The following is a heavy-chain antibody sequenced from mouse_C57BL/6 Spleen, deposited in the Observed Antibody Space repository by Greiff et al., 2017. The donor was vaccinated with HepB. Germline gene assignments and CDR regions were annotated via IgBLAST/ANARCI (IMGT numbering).Heavy chain of an antibody. V-gene: IGHV5-9-1*02. D-gene: IGHD1-1*01. CDR2: ISSGGDYI. CDR3: TRDPSYYYGSSYGFAY. Sequence: EVKLMESGEGLVKPGESLKLSCAASGFTFSSYAMSWVRQTPEKRLEWVAYISSGGDYIYYADTVKGRFTISRDNARNTLYLQMSSLKSEDTAMYYCTRDPSYYYGSSYGFAYWGQGTLVTVSA. J-gene: IGHJ3*01. CDR1: GFTFSSYA.